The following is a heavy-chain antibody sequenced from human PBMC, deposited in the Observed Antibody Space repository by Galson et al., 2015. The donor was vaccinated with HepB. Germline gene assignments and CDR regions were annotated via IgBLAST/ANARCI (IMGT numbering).Heavy chain of an antibody. V-gene: IGHV1-18*04. D-gene: IGHD3-22*01. J-gene: IGHJ6*02. CDR3: ARNRYDSSGRLGACGMDV. Sequence: SVKVSCKASGYTFTSYGISWVRQAPGQGLEWMGWISAYNGNTNYAQKLQGRVTMTTDTSTSTAYMELRSLRSDDTAVYYCARNRYDSSGRLGACGMDVWGQGTTVTVSS. CDR2: ISAYNGNT. CDR1: GYTFTSYG.